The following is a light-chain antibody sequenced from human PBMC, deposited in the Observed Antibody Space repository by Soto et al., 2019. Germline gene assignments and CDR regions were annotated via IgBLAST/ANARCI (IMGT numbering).Light chain of an antibody. J-gene: IGKJ4*01. V-gene: IGKV3-11*01. Sequence: EIVLTQSPATLSLSPGERATLSCRASQSVSSYLAWYQQKPGQAPRLLIYDASNRATGIPARFSGSGSVTDFTPTISSLEPEDFAVYYCQQRSNWLTFGGGTKVEIK. CDR2: DAS. CDR1: QSVSSY. CDR3: QQRSNWLT.